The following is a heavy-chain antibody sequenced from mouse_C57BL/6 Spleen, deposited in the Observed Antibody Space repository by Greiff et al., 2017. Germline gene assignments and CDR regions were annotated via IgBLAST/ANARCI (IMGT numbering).Heavy chain of an antibody. CDR3: ARSTVATEYFDY. CDR2: IYPGDGDT. Sequence: QVQLQQSGAELVKPGASVKISCKASGYAFSSYWMNWVKQRPGKGLEWIGHIYPGDGDTNYNGKFKGKATLTADKSSSTAYMQLSSLTSEDSAVYFCARSTVATEYFDYWGQGTTLTVSS. D-gene: IGHD1-1*01. J-gene: IGHJ2*01. CDR1: GYAFSSYW. V-gene: IGHV1-80*01.